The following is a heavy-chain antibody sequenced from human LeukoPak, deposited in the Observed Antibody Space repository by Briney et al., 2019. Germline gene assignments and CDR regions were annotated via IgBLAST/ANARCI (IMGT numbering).Heavy chain of an antibody. CDR1: GGSFSGYY. V-gene: IGHV4-34*01. Sequence: PSENLSLTCAVYGGSFSGYYWSWIRQPPGKGLEWIGEINHSGSTNYNPSLKSRVTISVDTSKNQFSLKLSSVTAADTAVYYCARGRGDGYNRSWFDPWGQGTLVTVSS. CDR3: ARGRGDGYNRSWFDP. CDR2: INHSGST. J-gene: IGHJ5*02. D-gene: IGHD5-24*01.